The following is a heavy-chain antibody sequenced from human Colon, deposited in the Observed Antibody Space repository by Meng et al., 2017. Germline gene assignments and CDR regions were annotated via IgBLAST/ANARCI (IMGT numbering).Heavy chain of an antibody. CDR3: AKDREVATITYYGLDV. J-gene: IGHJ6*04. Sequence: GESLKISCAASGFMFSAYAMTWVRQAPGKGLEWVSSISYGGDATYYADSVKGRFTISRDNSKNTVYVQMHSLRADDTAVYYCAKDREVATITYYGLDVWGEGTTVTVSS. CDR1: GFMFSAYA. CDR2: ISYGGDAT. D-gene: IGHD5-12*01. V-gene: IGHV3-23*01.